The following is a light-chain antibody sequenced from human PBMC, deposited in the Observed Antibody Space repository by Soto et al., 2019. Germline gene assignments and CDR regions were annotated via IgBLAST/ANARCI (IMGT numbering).Light chain of an antibody. CDR2: AAS. J-gene: IGKJ4*02. Sequence: DIPLTQSPSLVSASVGDRVTLTFRASQVSGTYLAWYQQKPGKAPKLLIYAASTLQSGVPSRFSGSGSGTEFTLTISSLQPEDFATYYCQQYHNWPLTFGGGTKVEIK. CDR3: QQYHNWPLT. CDR1: QVSGTY. V-gene: IGKV1-9*01.